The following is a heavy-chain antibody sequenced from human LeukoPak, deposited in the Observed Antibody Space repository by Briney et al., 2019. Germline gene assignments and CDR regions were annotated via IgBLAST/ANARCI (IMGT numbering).Heavy chain of an antibody. CDR2: ISSNGGST. CDR3: ARDTHGDYYYGSGSYYDY. V-gene: IGHV3-64*01. J-gene: IGHJ4*02. Sequence: GVSLRLSCAASGFTFSSYAMHCLRDSPGKGGEYVSAISSNGGSTYYANSVKGRFTISRDNSKYTLYVQMGSLRAEDMAVYYCARDTHGDYYYGSGSYYDYWGQGTLVTVSS. CDR1: GFTFSSYA. D-gene: IGHD3-10*01.